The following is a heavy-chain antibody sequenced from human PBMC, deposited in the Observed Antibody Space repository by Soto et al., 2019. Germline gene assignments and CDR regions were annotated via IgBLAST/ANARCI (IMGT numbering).Heavy chain of an antibody. J-gene: IGHJ4*02. CDR2: ISNSGGMT. CDR1: GFTFNSYD. CDR3: ARAKFSGYDQRPKALGY. D-gene: IGHD5-12*01. V-gene: IGHV3-23*01. Sequence: GGSLRLSCAASGFTFNSYDMSWVRQAPGKGLEWVSTISNSGGMTHYADSVKGRFTISRDNSKNTLYLQMNSPRAEDTAVYYCARAKFSGYDQRPKALGYWGQGTLVTVSS.